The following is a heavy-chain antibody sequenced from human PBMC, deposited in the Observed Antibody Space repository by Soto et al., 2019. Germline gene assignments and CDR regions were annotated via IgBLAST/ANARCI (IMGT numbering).Heavy chain of an antibody. CDR2: INPSGGST. CDR3: ARRGNGYCSSTSCPYGMDV. Sequence: ASVKVSCKASGYTFTSYYMHWVRQAPGQGLEWMGIINPSGGSTSYAQKFQGRVTMTRDTSTSTVYMELSSLRSEDTAVYYCARRGNGYCSSTSCPYGMDVWGQGTTGTV. V-gene: IGHV1-46*01. D-gene: IGHD2-2*01. CDR1: GYTFTSYY. J-gene: IGHJ6*02.